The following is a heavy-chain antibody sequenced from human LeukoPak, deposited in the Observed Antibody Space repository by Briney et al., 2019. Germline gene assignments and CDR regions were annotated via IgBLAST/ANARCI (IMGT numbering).Heavy chain of an antibody. D-gene: IGHD2-15*01. Sequence: GGSLRLSCAASGFTFRNYWMGWVRQAPGKGLEWVANTKPDGSAEYYADSVRGRFTTSRDNANNFLYLQMNRLRAEDTAVYYCARDGSLNTNFDYWGQGTLVTVSS. CDR3: ARDGSLNTNFDY. V-gene: IGHV3-7*01. CDR1: GFTFRNYW. J-gene: IGHJ4*02. CDR2: TKPDGSAE.